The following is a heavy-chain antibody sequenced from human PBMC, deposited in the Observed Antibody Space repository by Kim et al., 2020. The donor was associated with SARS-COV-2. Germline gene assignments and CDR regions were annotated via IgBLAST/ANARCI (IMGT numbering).Heavy chain of an antibody. D-gene: IGHD5-18*01. J-gene: IGHJ4*02. Sequence: YADSVKGRFTISRDNAKNSLYLQMNSLRAEDTALYYCAVRGYSYGFDFDYWGQGTLVTVSS. V-gene: IGHV3-9*01. CDR3: AVRGYSYGFDFDY.